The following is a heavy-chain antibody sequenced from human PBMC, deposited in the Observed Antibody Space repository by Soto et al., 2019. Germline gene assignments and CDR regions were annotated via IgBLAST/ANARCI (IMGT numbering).Heavy chain of an antibody. D-gene: IGHD5-12*01. CDR1: GFTFDDYA. CDR2: ISWNGGSI. Sequence: EVQLVESGGGLVQPGRSLRLSCAASGFTFDDYAMHWVRQAPGKGLEWVSGISWNGGSIGYEDSVKGRITISRDNAKNSLYLQKHSLRSEETALYYCANDMGYDWCPLGYFDYWGQGTLVTVSS. CDR3: ANDMGYDWCPLGYFDY. J-gene: IGHJ4*02. V-gene: IGHV3-9*01.